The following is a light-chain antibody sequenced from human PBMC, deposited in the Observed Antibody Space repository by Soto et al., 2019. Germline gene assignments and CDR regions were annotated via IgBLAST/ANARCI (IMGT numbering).Light chain of an antibody. Sequence: DIRVTQSPSTLSASVGDRVTITCRASQTISSWLAWYQQKPGKAPELLIYDASTLESGVPSRFSGSGSGTEFTLTISSLQPDDFATYYCQQYMSYSFGQGTKVDIK. V-gene: IGKV1-5*01. CDR1: QTISSW. CDR2: DAS. CDR3: QQYMSYS. J-gene: IGKJ1*01.